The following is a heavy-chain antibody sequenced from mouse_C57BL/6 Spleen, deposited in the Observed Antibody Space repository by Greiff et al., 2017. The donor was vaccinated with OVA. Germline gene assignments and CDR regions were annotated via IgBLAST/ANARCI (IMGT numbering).Heavy chain of an antibody. Sequence: QVTLKESGPGILQSSQTLSLTCSFSGFSLSTSGMGVSWIRQPSGKGLEWLAHIYWDDDKRYNPSLKSRLTISKDTSRNQVFLKITSVDTADTATYYCARGRDIYDGYPYAMDYWGQGTSVTVSS. CDR2: IYWDDDK. CDR1: GFSLSTSGMG. J-gene: IGHJ4*01. CDR3: ARGRDIYDGYPYAMDY. D-gene: IGHD2-3*01. V-gene: IGHV8-12*01.